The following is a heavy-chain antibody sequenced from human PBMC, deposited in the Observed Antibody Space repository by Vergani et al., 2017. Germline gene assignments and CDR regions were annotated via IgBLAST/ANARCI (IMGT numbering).Heavy chain of an antibody. CDR1: GFTFSSYS. CDR3: ASLCYGSGSSGAHDAFDI. CDR2: ISSSSSYI. J-gene: IGHJ3*02. D-gene: IGHD3-10*01. Sequence: EVQLVESGGGLVKPGGSLRLSCAASGFTFSSYSMNWVRQAPGKGLEWVSSISSSSSYIYYADSVKGRFTISRDNAKNSLYLQMNSLSAEDTAVYYCASLCYGSGSSGAHDAFDIWGQGTMVTVSS. V-gene: IGHV3-21*01.